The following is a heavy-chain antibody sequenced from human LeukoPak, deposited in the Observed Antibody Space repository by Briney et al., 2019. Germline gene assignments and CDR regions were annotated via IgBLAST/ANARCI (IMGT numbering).Heavy chain of an antibody. D-gene: IGHD3-10*01. CDR2: IYYSGST. CDR3: ARGEGLYGSGSYCGGDY. V-gene: IGHV4-39*07. CDR1: GGSISSSSYY. Sequence: SETLSLTCTVSGGSISSSSYYWGWIRQPPGKRLEWIGSIYYSGSTYYNPSLKSRVTISVDTSKNQFSLKLSSVTAADTAVYYCARGEGLYGSGSYCGGDYWGQGTLVTVSS. J-gene: IGHJ4*02.